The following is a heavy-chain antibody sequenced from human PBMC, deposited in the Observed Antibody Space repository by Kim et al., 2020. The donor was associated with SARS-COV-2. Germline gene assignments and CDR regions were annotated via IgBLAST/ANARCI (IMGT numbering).Heavy chain of an antibody. D-gene: IGHD4-17*01. V-gene: IGHV3-64D*06. Sequence: GGSLRLSCSASGFTFSSYAMHWVRQAPGKGLEYVSAISSNGGSTYYADSVKGRFTISRDNSKNTLYLQMSSLRAEDTAVYYCVKTREEYGDAYGGYYYYYGMDVWGQGTTVTVSS. CDR2: ISSNGGST. CDR3: VKTREEYGDAYGGYYYYYGMDV. J-gene: IGHJ6*02. CDR1: GFTFSSYA.